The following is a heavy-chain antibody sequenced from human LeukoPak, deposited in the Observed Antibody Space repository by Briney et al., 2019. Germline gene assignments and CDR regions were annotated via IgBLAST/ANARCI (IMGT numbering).Heavy chain of an antibody. CDR3: ARYCSGGSCSHDTFDI. J-gene: IGHJ3*02. V-gene: IGHV3-53*01. CDR2: IYSGGGT. CDR1: GFTVSSNY. Sequence: GGSLRLSCAASGFTVSSNYMTWVRHAPGKGPEWVSVIYSGGGTYYADSVKGRFTISRDTSKNTVYLQMNSLRADDTAVYYCARYCSGGSCSHDTFDIWGQGTMVTVSS. D-gene: IGHD2-15*01.